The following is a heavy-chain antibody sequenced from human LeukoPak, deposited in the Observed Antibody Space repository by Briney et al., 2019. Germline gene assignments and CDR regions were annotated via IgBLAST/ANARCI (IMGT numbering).Heavy chain of an antibody. Sequence: ASVKVSCKTSGGTFNNSAISWVRQAPGQGLEWLAGIMPLFGTAGYAQKFQGRVTITKDESTRTAYLELTSLTSDDTAVYYCARDVHGDYGSGWFDPWGQGTLVSVSS. V-gene: IGHV1-69*05. CDR2: IMPLFGTA. J-gene: IGHJ5*02. CDR3: ARDVHGDYGSGWFDP. CDR1: GGTFNNSA. D-gene: IGHD4-17*01.